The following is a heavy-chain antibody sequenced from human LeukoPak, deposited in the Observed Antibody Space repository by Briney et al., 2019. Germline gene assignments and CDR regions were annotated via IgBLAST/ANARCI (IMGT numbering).Heavy chain of an antibody. CDR2: ISHRGRT. V-gene: IGHV4-34*01. CDR3: ARDIWTSSWYVPQAFDI. D-gene: IGHD6-13*01. CDR1: GGSLSDYY. Sequence: PSETLSLTCAVYGGSLSDYYWSWIRQSPGKGLEWIGEISHRGRTYYNSSLKSRVTISIDTSKNQFSLKLTSVTAADTAVYYCARDIWTSSWYVPQAFDIWGQGTMVTVSS. J-gene: IGHJ3*02.